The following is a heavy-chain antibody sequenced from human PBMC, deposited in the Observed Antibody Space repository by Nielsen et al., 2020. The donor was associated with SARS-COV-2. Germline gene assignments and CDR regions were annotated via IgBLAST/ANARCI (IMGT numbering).Heavy chain of an antibody. CDR3: ARVKAGRGNALDY. D-gene: IGHD4-23*01. V-gene: IGHV4-39*07. CDR1: GGSISSSTEF. Sequence: SETLSLTCTVSGGSISSSTEFWGWIRQPPGKGLEWIGTIYYSGITYHNPSRKSRVTISVDTSERQFSLRLSSVAAADTAVYYCARVKAGRGNALDYWGQGTLVTVSS. CDR2: IYYSGIT. J-gene: IGHJ4*02.